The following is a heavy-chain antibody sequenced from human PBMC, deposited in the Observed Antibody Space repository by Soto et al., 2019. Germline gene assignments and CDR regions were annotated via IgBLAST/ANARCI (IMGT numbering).Heavy chain of an antibody. CDR2: ISGSGCST. V-gene: IGHV3-23*01. J-gene: IGHJ4*02. CDR1: RFIFSNYD. D-gene: IGHD3-16*01. Sequence: AGGSLRLSCAASRFIFSNYDMTWVRQAPGKGLEWVSKISGSGCSTYYADSVKGRFTISRDNSKNTLYLQMNTLRAEDTAVYYCANEGPVWSFDYWGQGSLVTVSS. CDR3: ANEGPVWSFDY.